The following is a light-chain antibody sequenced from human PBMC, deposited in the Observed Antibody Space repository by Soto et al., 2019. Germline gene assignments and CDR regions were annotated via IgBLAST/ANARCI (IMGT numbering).Light chain of an antibody. CDR3: QSYDISLSVV. Sequence: QLVLTQPPSVSGAPGQRVTIFCTGSSSNIGAGYDVHWYQQLPGTAPKLLIHGNSNRPSGVPDRFSGSKSSTSASLAITGLQAEDEADYYCQSYDISLSVVFGGGTKLTVL. V-gene: IGLV1-40*01. J-gene: IGLJ2*01. CDR2: GNS. CDR1: SSNIGAGYD.